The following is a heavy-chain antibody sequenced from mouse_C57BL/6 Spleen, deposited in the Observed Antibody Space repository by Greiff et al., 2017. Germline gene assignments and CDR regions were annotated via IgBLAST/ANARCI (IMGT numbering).Heavy chain of an antibody. V-gene: IGHV5-17*01. D-gene: IGHD1-1*01. CDR3: ARTVDYYAMDY. CDR2: ISSGSSTI. J-gene: IGHJ4*01. Sequence: EVHLVESGGGLVKPGGSLKLSCAASGFTFSDYGMHWVRQAPEKGLEWVAYISSGSSTIYYADTVKGRFTISRDNAKNTLFLQMTSLRSEDTAMYDCARTVDYYAMDYWGQGTSVTVSS. CDR1: GFTFSDYG.